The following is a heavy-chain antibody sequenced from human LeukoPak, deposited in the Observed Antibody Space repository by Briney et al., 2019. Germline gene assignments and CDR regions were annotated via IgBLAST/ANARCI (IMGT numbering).Heavy chain of an antibody. J-gene: IGHJ4*02. CDR2: ISWDSGSM. V-gene: IGHV3-9*01. D-gene: IGHD6-6*01. CDR3: AKDMRGSSVFDY. CDR1: GFTFDDYA. Sequence: GGSPRLSCAASGFTFDDYAMYWVRQGPGKGLEWVSGISWDSGSMGYADSVKGRFTISRDNAKNSLYLQMNSLRAEDTALYYCAKDMRGSSVFDYWGQGTLVTVSS.